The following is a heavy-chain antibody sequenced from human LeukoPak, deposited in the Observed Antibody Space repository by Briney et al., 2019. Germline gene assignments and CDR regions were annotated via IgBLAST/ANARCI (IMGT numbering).Heavy chain of an antibody. V-gene: IGHV4-4*07. CDR2: IYTSGST. CDR1: GGSISSYY. Sequence: SETLSLTCTVSGGSISSYYWSWIRQPAGKGLGWIGRIYTSGSTNYNPSLKSRVTMSVDTSKNQFSLKLSSVTAADTAVYYCARDMNGDFWTSDAFDIWGQGTMVTVSS. CDR3: ARDMNGDFWTSDAFDI. D-gene: IGHD3-3*01. J-gene: IGHJ3*02.